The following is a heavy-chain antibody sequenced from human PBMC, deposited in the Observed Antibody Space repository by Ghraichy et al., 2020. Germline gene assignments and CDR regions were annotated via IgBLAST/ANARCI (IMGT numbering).Heavy chain of an antibody. V-gene: IGHV3-7*03. Sequence: GESLNISCAASGFTLSSNWMSWVRQVPGKGLEWVANMKQDESEKYYVDSVKGRVTISRDNAKNSLYLQMSSLRAEDTAMYYCASTNSGGWDFDPWGQGILVTVSS. CDR2: MKQDESEK. D-gene: IGHD2-15*01. J-gene: IGHJ5*02. CDR3: ASTNSGGWDFDP. CDR1: GFTLSSNW.